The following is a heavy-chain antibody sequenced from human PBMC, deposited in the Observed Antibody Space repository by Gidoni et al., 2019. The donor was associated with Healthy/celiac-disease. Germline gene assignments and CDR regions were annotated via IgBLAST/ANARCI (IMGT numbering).Heavy chain of an antibody. CDR2: INHSGST. CDR3: ARRILRYFDWVLSGAFDI. Sequence: QVQLQQWGAGLLKPSETLSLTCAVYGGSFSGYYWSWIRQPPGKGLEWIGEINHSGSTNYNPSLKSRVTISVDTSKNQFSLKLSSVTAADTAVYYCARRILRYFDWVLSGAFDIWGQGTMVTVSS. CDR1: GGSFSGYY. D-gene: IGHD3-9*01. V-gene: IGHV4-34*01. J-gene: IGHJ3*02.